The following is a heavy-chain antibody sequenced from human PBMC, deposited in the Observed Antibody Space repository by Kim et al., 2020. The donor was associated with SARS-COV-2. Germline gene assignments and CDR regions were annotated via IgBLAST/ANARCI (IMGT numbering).Heavy chain of an antibody. V-gene: IGHV3-11*04. CDR3: ARGPYYYDSSGYLGPDTDY. Sequence: KGRFTISGDNAKNSVYLQMNSLRAEDTAVYYCARGPYYYDSSGYLGPDTDYWGQGTLVTVSS. J-gene: IGHJ4*02. D-gene: IGHD3-22*01.